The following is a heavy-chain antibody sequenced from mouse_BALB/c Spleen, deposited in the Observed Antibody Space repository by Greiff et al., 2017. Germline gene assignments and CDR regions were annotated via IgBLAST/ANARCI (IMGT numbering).Heavy chain of an antibody. CDR1: GFTFSSYG. CDR2: ISSGGSYT. V-gene: IGHV5-6*01. D-gene: IGHD4-1*01. Sequence: EVQGVESGGDLVKPGGSLKLSCAASGFTFSSYGMSWVRQTPDKRLEWVATISSGGSYTYYPDSVKGRFTISRDNAKNTLYLQMSSLKSEDTAMYYCATSNWGLDYWGQGTTLTVSS. CDR3: ATSNWGLDY. J-gene: IGHJ2*01.